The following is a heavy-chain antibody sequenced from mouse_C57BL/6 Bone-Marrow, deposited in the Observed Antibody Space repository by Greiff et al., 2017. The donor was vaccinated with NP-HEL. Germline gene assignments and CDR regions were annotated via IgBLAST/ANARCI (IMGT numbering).Heavy chain of an antibody. J-gene: IGHJ1*03. CDR3: ARRGTTYWYFDV. D-gene: IGHD2-14*01. V-gene: IGHV2-2*01. CDR1: GFSLTSYG. CDR2: IWSGGRI. Sequence: QVQLQQSGPGLVQPSQSLSITCTVSGFSLTSYGVHWVRQSPGKGLEWLGVIWSGGRIYHNVPFISRLSISKDNAKSQVFFKMNSLQADDTAIYYCARRGTTYWYFDVWGTGTTVTVSS.